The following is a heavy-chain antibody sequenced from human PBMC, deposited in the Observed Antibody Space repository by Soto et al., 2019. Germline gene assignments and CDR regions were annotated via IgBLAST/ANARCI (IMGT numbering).Heavy chain of an antibody. D-gene: IGHD2-21*01. V-gene: IGHV3-30*18. CDR3: ANAVIGVFGVRTYYYYYGMDV. J-gene: IGHJ6*02. Sequence: GGSLRLSCAASGFTFSSYGMHWVRQAPGKGLEWVAVLSYDGSNKYYADSVKGRFTISRDNSKNTLYLQMNSLRAEDTAVYYCANAVIGVFGVRTYYYYYGMDVWGQGTTVTVYS. CDR1: GFTFSSYG. CDR2: LSYDGSNK.